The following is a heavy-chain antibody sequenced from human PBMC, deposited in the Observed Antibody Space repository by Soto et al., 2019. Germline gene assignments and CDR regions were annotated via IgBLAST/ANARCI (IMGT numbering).Heavy chain of an antibody. CDR2: IYTSGST. D-gene: IGHD3-22*01. CDR1: GGSISSYY. V-gene: IGHV4-4*07. J-gene: IGHJ4*02. CDR3: ARDPIYYDSSGYYDYFDY. Sequence: SETLSLTCTVSGGSISSYYWSWIRQPAGKGLEWIGRIYTSGSTNYNPSLKSRVTMSVDTSKNQFSLKLSSVTAADTAVYYCARDPIYYDSSGYYDYFDYWGQGTLVTVSS.